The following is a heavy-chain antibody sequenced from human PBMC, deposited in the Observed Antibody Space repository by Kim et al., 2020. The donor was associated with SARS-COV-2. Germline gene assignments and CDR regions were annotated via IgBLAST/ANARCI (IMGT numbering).Heavy chain of an antibody. J-gene: IGHJ3*02. Sequence: AASVKGPFTISRDNSKYALYLQMNSLRAEDTAVYYCARSRSGGYHGAFDIWGQGTMVTVSS. V-gene: IGHV3-30*01. D-gene: IGHD1-26*01. CDR3: ARSRSGGYHGAFDI.